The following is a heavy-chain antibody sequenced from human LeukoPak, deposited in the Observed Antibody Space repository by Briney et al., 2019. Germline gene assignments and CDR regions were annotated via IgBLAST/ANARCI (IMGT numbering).Heavy chain of an antibody. D-gene: IGHD1-26*01. Sequence: GGSLRLSRAASGFTFSSYWMHWVRQAPGKGLVWVSRINSDGSSTNYADSVKGRFTISRDNAKNTLYLQMNSLRAEDTAVYYCARTRSGFYYSFDYWGQGTLVTVSS. CDR2: INSDGSST. V-gene: IGHV3-74*01. CDR3: ARTRSGFYYSFDY. J-gene: IGHJ4*02. CDR1: GFTFSSYW.